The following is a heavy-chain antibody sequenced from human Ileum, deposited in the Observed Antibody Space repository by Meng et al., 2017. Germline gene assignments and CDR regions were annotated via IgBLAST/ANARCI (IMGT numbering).Heavy chain of an antibody. CDR3: ARGVAEN. V-gene: IGHV1-2*06. CDR1: GYTFTSYY. D-gene: IGHD6-19*01. CDR2: IYPHNGAT. J-gene: IGHJ4*02. Sequence: VPRVQSGAAVEKPGASVKVSCKASGYTFTSYYMHWVRQAPGQGLEWMGRIYPHNGATNYAQTFQGRVTMTGDTSIATAYMELNRLTSDDTAVYYCARGVAENWGQGTLVTVSS.